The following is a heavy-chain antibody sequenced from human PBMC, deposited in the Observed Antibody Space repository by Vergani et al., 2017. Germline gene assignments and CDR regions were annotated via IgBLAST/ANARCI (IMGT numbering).Heavy chain of an antibody. J-gene: IGHJ6*03. CDR2: IFYSGTT. CDR3: ARGDTQVPATSHFYYMDV. Sequence: QVQLQESGPGVVKPSQTLSLTCAVSGGSISSGDHCWTWIRQRPGKGLEWIGYIFYSGTTYDNPSLRSRLTLSVDTSQKQFSLKLRSVTAADTAVYYCARGDTQVPATSHFYYMDVWGKGTTVVVSS. D-gene: IGHD6-25*01. V-gene: IGHV4-31*11. CDR1: GGSISSGDHC.